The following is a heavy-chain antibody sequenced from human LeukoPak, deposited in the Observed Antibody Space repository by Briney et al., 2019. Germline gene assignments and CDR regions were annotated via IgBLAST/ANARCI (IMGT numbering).Heavy chain of an antibody. J-gene: IGHJ4*02. Sequence: ASVKVSCKASGGTFSSYAISWVRQAPGQGLEWMGRIIPIFGIANYAQKFQGRVTITSDKSTSTSYMELSSLRSEDTAVYYCARLSCSAAGRPCPFYYRGQGTLVTVSS. CDR3: ARLSCSAAGRPCPFYY. CDR2: IIPIFGIA. CDR1: GGTFSSYA. V-gene: IGHV1-69*04. D-gene: IGHD6-13*01.